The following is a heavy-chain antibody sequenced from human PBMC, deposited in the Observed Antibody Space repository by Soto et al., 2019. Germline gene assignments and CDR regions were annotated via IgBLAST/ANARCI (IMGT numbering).Heavy chain of an antibody. V-gene: IGHV4-31*03. Sequence: SETLSLTCTVSGGSISSGGYYWSWIRQHPGKGLEWIGYIYYSGSTYYNPSLKSRVTISVDTSKNQFSLKLSSVTAADTAVYYCARDSSGWNGDYYYGMDFWGQGTTVTVSS. J-gene: IGHJ6*02. CDR3: ARDSSGWNGDYYYGMDF. D-gene: IGHD6-19*01. CDR1: GGSISSGGYY. CDR2: IYYSGST.